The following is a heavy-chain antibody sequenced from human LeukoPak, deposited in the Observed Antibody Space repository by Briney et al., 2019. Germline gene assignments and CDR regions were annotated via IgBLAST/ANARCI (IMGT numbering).Heavy chain of an antibody. CDR3: ARVVYDYVWGSYPVLDY. V-gene: IGHV1-2*02. CDR2: INPNSGGT. D-gene: IGHD3-16*02. J-gene: IGHJ4*02. Sequence: ASVKVSCKASGFTFNGYYMHWVRQAPGQGLEWMGWINPNSGGTNYAQKFQGRVTMTRDTSISTAYMELSRLRSDDTAVYYCARVVYDYVWGSYPVLDYWGQGTLVTVSS. CDR1: GFTFNGYY.